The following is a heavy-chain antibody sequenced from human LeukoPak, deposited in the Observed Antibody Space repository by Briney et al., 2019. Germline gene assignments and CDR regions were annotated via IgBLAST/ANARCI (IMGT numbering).Heavy chain of an antibody. CDR1: GGSISSYY. J-gene: IGHJ5*02. V-gene: IGHV4-59*12. Sequence: SETLSLTFTVSGGSISSYYWSWIRQPPGKGLEWIGYFYYSGSTNYNPSLKSRVTISGDTSKNQLSLRLNSVTAADTAVYCCSREPSPWGQGTLVTVSS. CDR2: FYYSGST. CDR3: SREPSP.